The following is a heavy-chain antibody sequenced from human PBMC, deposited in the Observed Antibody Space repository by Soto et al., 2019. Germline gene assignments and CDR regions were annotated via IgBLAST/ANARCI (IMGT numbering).Heavy chain of an antibody. D-gene: IGHD5-18*01. J-gene: IGHJ3*02. CDR1: GFTFSSYG. CDR2: IWYDGSNK. CDR3: ASNTDMDHDALDS. Sequence: GGALRLSCAASGFTFSSYGMHWVRQAPGKGLEWVAVIWYDGSNKYYADSVKGRFTISRDNSKNTLYLQMNSLRAEDTAVYYCASNTDMDHDALDSWGQGTMVTVSS. V-gene: IGHV3-33*01.